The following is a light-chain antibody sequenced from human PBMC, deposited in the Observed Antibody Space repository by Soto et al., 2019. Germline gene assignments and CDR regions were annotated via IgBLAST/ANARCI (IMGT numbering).Light chain of an antibody. V-gene: IGLV2-14*01. CDR1: SSDVGNYNY. J-gene: IGLJ1*01. CDR2: DVS. CDR3: SSYTSSSTYV. Sequence: QSVLTQPASVSGSPGQSITISCTGTSSDVGNYNYVSWYQQHPGKAPKLMIYDVSNRPSGVSNRFSGSKSGNTASLTISGLQVEDETDYYCSSYTSSSTYVFGTGTKVTVL.